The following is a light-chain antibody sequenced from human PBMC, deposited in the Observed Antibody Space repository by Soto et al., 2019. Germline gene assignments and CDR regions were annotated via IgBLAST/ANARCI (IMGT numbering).Light chain of an antibody. V-gene: IGKV1-5*03. Sequence: DVQMTQSPSTLSASVGDRVTITCRASQNINSDLAWYQQKPGKAPQLLIYRASSLESGVPSRFSGSGSRTEFTLTITSLQPDDFATYYCQQHNNYWTFGHGTRVDIK. CDR3: QQHNNYWT. CDR2: RAS. CDR1: QNINSD. J-gene: IGKJ1*01.